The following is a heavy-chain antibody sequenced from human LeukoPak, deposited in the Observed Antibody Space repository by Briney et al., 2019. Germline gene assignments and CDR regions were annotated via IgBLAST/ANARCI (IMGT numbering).Heavy chain of an antibody. D-gene: IGHD2-2*01. J-gene: IGHJ4*02. CDR3: ARDLVPAACDY. CDR1: GYTFTDYY. V-gene: IGHV1-69-2*01. Sequence: ASVKVSCKVSGYTFTDYYMHWVQQAPGKGLEWMGLVDPEDGETIYAEKFQGRVTITADTSTDTAYMELSSLRSEDTAVYYCARDLVPAACDYWGQGTLVTVSS. CDR2: VDPEDGET.